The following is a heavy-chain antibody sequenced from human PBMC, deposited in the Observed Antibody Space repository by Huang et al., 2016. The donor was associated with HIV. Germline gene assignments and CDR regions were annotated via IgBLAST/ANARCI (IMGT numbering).Heavy chain of an antibody. V-gene: IGHV1-69*01. CDR3: ARVSRATAPGFGFYI. D-gene: IGHD3-10*01. CDR2: IIPPLGTA. J-gene: IGHJ3*02. Sequence: QGLEWMGGIIPPLGTANYAQKFQDRVTITADEYTNTAYMEMSSLRTEDTAVYYCARVSRATAPGFGFYIWGQGTMVTVSS.